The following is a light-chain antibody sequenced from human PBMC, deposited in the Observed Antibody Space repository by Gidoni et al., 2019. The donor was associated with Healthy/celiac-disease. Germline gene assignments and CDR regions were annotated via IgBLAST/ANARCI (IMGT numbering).Light chain of an antibody. CDR1: SSDVGGYNY. V-gene: IGLV2-14*01. Sequence: QSALTQPASVSGSPGQSITISCTGTSSDVGGYNYVSWYQQHTGKAHKLMIYDVSTRPSGVSNRFSGSKSGNTASLTISGLQAEDEADYYCSSYPSSSTLVFGGGNKRTVL. CDR3: SSYPSSSTLV. CDR2: DVS. J-gene: IGLJ2*01.